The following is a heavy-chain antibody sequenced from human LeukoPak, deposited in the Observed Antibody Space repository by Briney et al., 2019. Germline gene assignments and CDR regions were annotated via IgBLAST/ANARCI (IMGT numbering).Heavy chain of an antibody. Sequence: GGSLRLSCAASGFTFTSYAMSWVRQAPGEGLEWVSSISCRGGGTHYADSVKGRFTISRDNSKNTLYLQMNSLSAEDTAVYYCVGSSGWWGFDYWGQGTLVTVSS. D-gene: IGHD6-19*01. J-gene: IGHJ4*02. CDR2: ISCRGGGT. CDR1: GFTFTSYA. V-gene: IGHV3-23*01. CDR3: VGSSGWWGFDY.